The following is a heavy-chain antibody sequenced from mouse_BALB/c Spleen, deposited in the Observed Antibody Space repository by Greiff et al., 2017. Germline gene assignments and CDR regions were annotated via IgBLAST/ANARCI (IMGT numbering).Heavy chain of an antibody. D-gene: IGHD4-1*01. J-gene: IGHJ2*01. CDR1: GFTFTDYY. Sequence: EVKLVESGGGLVQPGGSLRLSCATSGFTFTDYYMSWVRQPPGKALEWLGFIRNKANGYTTEYSASVKGRFTISRDNSQSILYLQMNTLRAEDSATYYCARDKSGLDYWGQGTTLTVSS. V-gene: IGHV7-3*02. CDR2: IRNKANGYTT. CDR3: ARDKSGLDY.